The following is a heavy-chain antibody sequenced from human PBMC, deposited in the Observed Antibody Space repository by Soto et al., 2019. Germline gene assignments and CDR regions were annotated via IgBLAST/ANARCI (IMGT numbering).Heavy chain of an antibody. Sequence: GGSLRLSCAASGFTFSSYAMHWVRQAPGKGLEWVAVISYDGSNKYYAESVKGRFTISRDNSKNTLYLQMNSLRAEDTAVYYCARDSVTMVRGVIEVPDIWGQGTMVTVSS. V-gene: IGHV3-30-3*01. CDR3: ARDSVTMVRGVIEVPDI. D-gene: IGHD3-10*01. J-gene: IGHJ3*02. CDR2: ISYDGSNK. CDR1: GFTFSSYA.